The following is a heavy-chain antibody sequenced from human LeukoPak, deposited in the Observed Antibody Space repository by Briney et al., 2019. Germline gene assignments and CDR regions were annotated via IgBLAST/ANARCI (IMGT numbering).Heavy chain of an antibody. CDR3: ARDDIIGPREPYKHGMDV. CDR1: GFIFSSYG. V-gene: IGHV3-23*01. Sequence: PGGSLRLSCAASGFIFSSYGMSWVRQAPGKGLEWVAAISGSGDTTHHADSVKGRFTISRDNSRNTLHLQMNSLRAEDTALYYCARDDIIGPREPYKHGMDVWGQGTTVTVSS. CDR2: ISGSGDTT. D-gene: IGHD1-14*01. J-gene: IGHJ6*02.